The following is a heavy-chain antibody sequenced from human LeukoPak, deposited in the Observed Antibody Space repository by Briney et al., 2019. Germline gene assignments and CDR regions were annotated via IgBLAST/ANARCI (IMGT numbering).Heavy chain of an antibody. J-gene: IGHJ4*02. CDR1: GFTFSSYA. CDR2: INDSGGNT. CDR3: AKTSAGIRGGYFDY. Sequence: GGSLRLSCAASGFTFSSYAMSWVRQAPGKGLEWVSLINDSGGNTYYADSVKGRFTISRDNSKNMLFLQMSSLRAEDTAVYYCAKTSAGIRGGYFDYWGQGTLVTVSS. D-gene: IGHD3-10*01. V-gene: IGHV3-23*01.